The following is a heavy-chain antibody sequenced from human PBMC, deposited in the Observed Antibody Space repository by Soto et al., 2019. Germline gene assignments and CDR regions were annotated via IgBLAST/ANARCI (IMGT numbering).Heavy chain of an antibody. V-gene: IGHV3-21*06. CDR1: GFPFTRYS. CDR3: ARESEDLTSNFDY. CDR2: ISITTNYI. J-gene: IGHJ4*02. Sequence: LRLSCAASGFPFTRYSMNWVRQAPGKGLEWVSSISITTNYIYYVDSMKGRFTISSANAKYSLYLEMNSLRAEDTAVYYCARESEDLTSNFDYWGQGTLVTVSS.